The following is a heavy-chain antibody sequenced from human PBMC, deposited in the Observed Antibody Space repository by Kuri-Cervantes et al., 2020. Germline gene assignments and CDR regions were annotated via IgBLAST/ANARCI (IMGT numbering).Heavy chain of an antibody. CDR1: GYTFTYRY. D-gene: IGHD3-10*01. J-gene: IGHJ6*03. Sequence: SVKVSCKASGYTFTYRYLHWVRQAPGQALEWMGWITPFNGNTNYAQKFQDRVTMTRNTSISTAYMELSSLRSEDTAVYYCARSYYGSGSWPTPYYYYYYMDVWGKGTTVTVSS. CDR3: ARSYYGSGSWPTPYYYYYYMDV. V-gene: IGHV1-45*02. CDR2: ITPFNGNT.